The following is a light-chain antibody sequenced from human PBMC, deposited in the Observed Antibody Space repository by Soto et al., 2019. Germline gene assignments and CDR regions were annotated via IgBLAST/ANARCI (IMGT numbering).Light chain of an antibody. CDR2: AAS. Sequence: DIHMTLSPYSLSASVGDRVTITCRASQSISSYLNWYQQKPGKAPKLLIYAASSLQSGVPSRFSGSGSGTDFTLTISSLQPEDFATYYCQQSYSTPRTFGQGTRLEIK. V-gene: IGKV1-39*01. J-gene: IGKJ5*01. CDR1: QSISSY. CDR3: QQSYSTPRT.